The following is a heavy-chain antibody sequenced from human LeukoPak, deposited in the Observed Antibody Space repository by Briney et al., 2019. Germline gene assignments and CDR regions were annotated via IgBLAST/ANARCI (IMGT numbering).Heavy chain of an antibody. Sequence: GESLKISCKGSGYSFTSYWIGWVRQMPGKGLEWMGIIYPGDSDTRYSPSFQGQVTISADKSISTAYLQWNSLKASDTAMYYCARAGDSSGYYPYYYYYMDVWGKGTTVTVSS. CDR2: IYPGDSDT. CDR1: GYSFTSYW. V-gene: IGHV5-51*01. D-gene: IGHD3-22*01. CDR3: ARAGDSSGYYPYYYYYMDV. J-gene: IGHJ6*03.